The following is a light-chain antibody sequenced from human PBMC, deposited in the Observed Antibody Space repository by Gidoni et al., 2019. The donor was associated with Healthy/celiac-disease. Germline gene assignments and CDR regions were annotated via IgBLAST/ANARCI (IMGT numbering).Light chain of an antibody. V-gene: IGKV1-27*01. J-gene: IGKJ1*01. CDR3: QKYNSAPRT. Sequence: DIQMTQSPSSLSASVGDRVTITCRASQGISNYLAWYQQKPGKVPKLLIYAASTLQSGAPSRFSGSGSGTGFTITISSLQPEDVATYYCQKYNSAPRTFGQGTKVEIK. CDR2: AAS. CDR1: QGISNY.